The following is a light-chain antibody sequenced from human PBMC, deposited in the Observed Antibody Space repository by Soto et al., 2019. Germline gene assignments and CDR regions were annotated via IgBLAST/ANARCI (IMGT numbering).Light chain of an antibody. Sequence: EKVMTQSRATLSVSPGERATLSCRASQSVSSNLAWYQQKPGQAPRLLIYGASTRATGIPARFSGSGSGTEFTLTISSLQSEDFAVYYCQQYNNWPLTFGGGTKVEIK. CDR3: QQYNNWPLT. CDR1: QSVSSN. J-gene: IGKJ4*01. V-gene: IGKV3-15*01. CDR2: GAS.